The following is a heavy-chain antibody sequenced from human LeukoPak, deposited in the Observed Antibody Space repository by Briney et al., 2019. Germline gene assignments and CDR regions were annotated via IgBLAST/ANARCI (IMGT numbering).Heavy chain of an antibody. Sequence: GGSLRLSCAASGFTFSIYNMVWVRQAPGKGLEWVAYISGDNYSVSYGDSVRGRFTVSRDNGKNSLYLQMTSLTGDDTAVYYCARGAAYDTLGYWGQGTLLIVSS. V-gene: IGHV3-48*01. D-gene: IGHD3-22*01. CDR2: ISGDNYSV. J-gene: IGHJ4*02. CDR1: GFTFSIYN. CDR3: ARGAAYDTLGY.